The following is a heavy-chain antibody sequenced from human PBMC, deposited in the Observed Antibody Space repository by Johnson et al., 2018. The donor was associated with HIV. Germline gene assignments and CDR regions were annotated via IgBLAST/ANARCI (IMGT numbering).Heavy chain of an antibody. J-gene: IGHJ3*02. Sequence: QVQLVESGGGVVQPGRSLRLSCAASGFTLNNYGMHWVRQTPGKGLEWVALISYDGSKKYYADSVRGRFPISRDNYKNTLYLQMNSRRAEDTAVYHCAKDLWGGSYLDAFDIWGQGTMVTVSS. CDR3: AKDLWGGSYLDAFDI. CDR2: ISYDGSKK. V-gene: IGHV3-30*18. D-gene: IGHD1-26*01. CDR1: GFTLNNYG.